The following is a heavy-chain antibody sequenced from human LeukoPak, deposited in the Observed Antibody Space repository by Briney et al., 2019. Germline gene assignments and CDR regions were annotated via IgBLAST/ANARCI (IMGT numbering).Heavy chain of an antibody. J-gene: IGHJ3*02. CDR2: IKANSGGT. CDR3: ATSGYPYNAFDI. D-gene: IGHD3-22*01. V-gene: IGHV1-2*02. CDR1: GYTFTGYY. Sequence: ASVKVSCKASGYTFTGYYLHWVRQAPGQGLEWMGWIKANSGGTNHAERFQGRVTMTRDTSISTVYMDLSRLRSDDTAVYHCATSGYPYNAFDIWGQGTMVTVSS.